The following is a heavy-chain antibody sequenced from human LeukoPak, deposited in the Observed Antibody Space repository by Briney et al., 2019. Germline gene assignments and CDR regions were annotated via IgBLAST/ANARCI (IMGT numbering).Heavy chain of an antibody. Sequence: GGSLRLSCADSGLTFSNYVMRWVRQAPGKGLQWVSTITGSGGGTYYADAVKGRFTISRDNSNSALYLQMNSLRVDDTAVYYCAKGLSYYFDYWGQGSLVTVSS. J-gene: IGHJ4*02. CDR3: AKGLSYYFDY. CDR2: ITGSGGGT. CDR1: GLTFSNYV. V-gene: IGHV3-23*01.